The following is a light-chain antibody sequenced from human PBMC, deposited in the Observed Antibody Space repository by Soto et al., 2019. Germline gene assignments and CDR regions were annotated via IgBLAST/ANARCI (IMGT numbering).Light chain of an antibody. V-gene: IGKV1-5*03. CDR2: KAS. Sequence: DIQMTQSPSTLSGSLVDRVTITCRASQTISSWLSWYQQKPGKAPKLLIYKASTLKSGVPSRCSGSGSGTEFTLTISRLQAEDVATYYCQQVYSYPRTFGQGTKVDIK. J-gene: IGKJ1*01. CDR3: QQVYSYPRT. CDR1: QTISSW.